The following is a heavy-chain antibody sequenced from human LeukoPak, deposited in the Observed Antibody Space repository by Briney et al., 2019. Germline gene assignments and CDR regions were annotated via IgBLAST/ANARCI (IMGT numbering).Heavy chain of an antibody. CDR1: GYTFTSYG. CDR2: ISAYNGNT. J-gene: IGHJ2*01. D-gene: IGHD4-17*01. CDR3: AREGYGDYAWYFDL. V-gene: IGHV1-18*01. Sequence: GASVKVSCKASGYTFTSYGISGVRQAPGQGLEWMGWISAYNGNTNYAQKLQGRVTMTTDTSTSTAYMELRRLRSDETAVYYCAREGYGDYAWYFDLWGRGNLVTVSS.